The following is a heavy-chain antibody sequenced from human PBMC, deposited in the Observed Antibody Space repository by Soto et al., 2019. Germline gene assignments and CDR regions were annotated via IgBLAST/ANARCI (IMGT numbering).Heavy chain of an antibody. J-gene: IGHJ6*02. CDR2: ISGSGGST. CDR1: GFTFSSYA. V-gene: IGHV3-23*01. CDR3: PRQGGFYGADVYSYGMDV. D-gene: IGHD3-10*01. Sequence: GGSLRLSCAASGFTFSSYAMSWVRQAPGKWLEWVSAISGSGGSTYYADSVKGRFTISRDNSKNTLYLQMNSLRAEDTAVYYCPRQGGFYGADVYSYGMDVWGQGXTVTVYS.